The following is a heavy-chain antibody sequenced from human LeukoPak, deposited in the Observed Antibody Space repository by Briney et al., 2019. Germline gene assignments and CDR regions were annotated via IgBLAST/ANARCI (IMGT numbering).Heavy chain of an antibody. Sequence: PGGSLRLSCAASGFRFSHYAMSWVRQAPTRGLEGVSRLRGDGETFYADSAKGRSTLSRADSRNTVFLQLNNLRVDDTAVYYCARASWISSADAVWWGQGTLVTVSS. CDR3: ARASWISSADAVW. D-gene: IGHD2-2*03. CDR1: GFRFSHYA. CDR2: LRGDGET. J-gene: IGHJ4*02. V-gene: IGHV3-23*01.